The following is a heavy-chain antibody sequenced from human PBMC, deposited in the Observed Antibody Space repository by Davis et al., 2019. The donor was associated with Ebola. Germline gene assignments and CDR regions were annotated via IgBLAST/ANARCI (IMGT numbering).Heavy chain of an antibody. CDR1: GYIFSDYG. D-gene: IGHD6-19*01. Sequence: ASVKVSCKTSGYIFSDYGISWVRQAPGQGLEWMGWISIYHGKTRYAQNLQGRVTMTTDTSTNTAYMELRSLRPDDTAVYFFARDQWLAHSAPPQSDHWGQGTLVTVSS. J-gene: IGHJ4*02. CDR3: ARDQWLAHSAPPQSDH. V-gene: IGHV1-18*04. CDR2: ISIYHGKT.